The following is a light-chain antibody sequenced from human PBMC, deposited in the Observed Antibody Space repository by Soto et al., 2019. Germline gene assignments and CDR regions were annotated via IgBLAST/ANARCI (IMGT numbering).Light chain of an antibody. Sequence: DIQMTQSPSSLSASVGDRLTITCQASQDVNNDLNWFQKKPGKAPKLLIYDVSNLDRGVLSRFSASGSRTDFTLVISSLLPEDGATYYCQQYHNVPYTDGEGTNLDIK. V-gene: IGKV1-33*01. CDR2: DVS. CDR1: QDVNND. J-gene: IGKJ2*01. CDR3: QQYHNVPYT.